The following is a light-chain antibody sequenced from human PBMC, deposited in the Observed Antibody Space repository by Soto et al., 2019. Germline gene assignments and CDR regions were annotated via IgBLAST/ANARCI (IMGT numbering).Light chain of an antibody. J-gene: IGLJ2*01. V-gene: IGLV2-14*01. CDR1: SSDVGAYNH. CDR3: SSYTSTSSLAI. Sequence: QSVLTQPASVSGSPGQSITISCSGTSSDVGAYNHVSWYQQHPGKAPKLMIYEVTFRPSGVSNRFSGSKSGNTASLTISGLQAEDEGDYYCSSYTSTSSLAIFGGGTKVTGL. CDR2: EVT.